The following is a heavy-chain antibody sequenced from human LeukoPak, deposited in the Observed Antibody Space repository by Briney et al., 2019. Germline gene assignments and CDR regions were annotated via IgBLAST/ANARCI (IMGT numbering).Heavy chain of an antibody. CDR2: IIPIFGTA. CDR3: ARDRYAYQLLQGAHDAFGI. D-gene: IGHD2-2*01. CDR1: GGTFSSYA. Sequence: GASVKVSCKASGGTFSSYAISWVRQAPGQGLEWMGGIIPIFGTANYAQKFQGRVTITADESTSTAYMELSSLRSEDTAVYYCARDRYAYQLLQGAHDAFGIWGQGTMVTVSS. J-gene: IGHJ3*02. V-gene: IGHV1-69*13.